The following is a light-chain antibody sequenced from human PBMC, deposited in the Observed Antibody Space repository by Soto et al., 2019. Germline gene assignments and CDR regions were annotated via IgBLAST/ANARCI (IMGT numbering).Light chain of an antibody. CDR3: QQTYTTPRT. J-gene: IGKJ1*01. CDR2: ATS. CDR1: QTVSTY. Sequence: DTQMTQSPSSLSASVGDRISITCRASQTVSTYLNWYQQKAGQAPTLLISATSTLQSGVPSRFSGSGYGTEFTLTITSLQPEDFATYDCQQTYTTPRTFGQGTKVAFK. V-gene: IGKV1-39*01.